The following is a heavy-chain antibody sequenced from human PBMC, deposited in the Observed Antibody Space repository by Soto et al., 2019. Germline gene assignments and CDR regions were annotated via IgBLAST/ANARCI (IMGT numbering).Heavy chain of an antibody. CDR2: ISAYTGNT. CDR3: ARVEDYFDSSGYAH. CDR1: GYSFTKYG. Sequence: QVQLVQSGAEVRKPGTSVKVSCKASGYSFTKYGITWVRQAPGEGLEWMGWISAYTGNTIYARSLQGRVTMTTDTSTNIGYMEPSSLGYDDTALYYCARVEDYFDSSGYAHWGLGSLVTVSS. D-gene: IGHD3-22*01. V-gene: IGHV1-18*01. J-gene: IGHJ4*02.